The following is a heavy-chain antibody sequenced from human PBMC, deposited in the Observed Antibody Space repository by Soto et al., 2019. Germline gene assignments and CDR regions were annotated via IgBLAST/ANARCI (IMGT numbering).Heavy chain of an antibody. D-gene: IGHD2-2*01. J-gene: IGHJ5*02. V-gene: IGHV3-48*03. CDR3: AGPSGST. CDR1: GFTFSSRE. CDR2: ISSSGNTI. Sequence: EVQLVESGGGLIQPGGSLRLSCVVSGFTFSSREMNWVRQAPGKGLEWVSYISSSGNTIYYADSVKGRFTISRDNVRNSLYRQMNNLRAEDTAVYYCAGPSGSTWGQGTLVTVSS.